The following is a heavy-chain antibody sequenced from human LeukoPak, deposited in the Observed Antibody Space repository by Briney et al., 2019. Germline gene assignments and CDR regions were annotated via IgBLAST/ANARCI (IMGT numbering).Heavy chain of an antibody. CDR3: ARQIVSGSMGCDF. CDR1: AYTFSGYY. Sequence: ASVTVPCKASAYTFSGYYIHWVRQAPGQGLEWMGWINFNSGGKIFAEKFQDRVTMARDTSISTAYMELSRLRSDDTAVYYCARQIVSGSMGCDFWGQGTLVTVSS. J-gene: IGHJ4*02. V-gene: IGHV1-2*02. D-gene: IGHD2-21*01. CDR2: INFNSGGK.